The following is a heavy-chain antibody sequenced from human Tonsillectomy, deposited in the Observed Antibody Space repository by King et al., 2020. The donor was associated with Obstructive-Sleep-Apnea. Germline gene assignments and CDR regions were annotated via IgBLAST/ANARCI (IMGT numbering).Heavy chain of an antibody. CDR1: GLSFTTYGVG. J-gene: IGHJ4*02. CDR3: AHRRVAVAGGFDF. D-gene: IGHD6-19*01. CDR2: IYWDDDR. Sequence: ITLKESGPTLVKPTQTLTLTCSFSGLSFTTYGVGVGWIRQPPGKAPECLAGIYWDDDRSYSPSLRGRLTITKDTSNNQVVLTMTNMDPADTATYYCAHRRVAVAGGFDFWGQGTLVTVSS. V-gene: IGHV2-5*02.